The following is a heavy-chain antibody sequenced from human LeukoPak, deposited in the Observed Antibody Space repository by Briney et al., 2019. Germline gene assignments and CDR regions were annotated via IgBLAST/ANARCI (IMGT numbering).Heavy chain of an antibody. V-gene: IGHV3-30*02. CDR3: ARFLKTGYWAHYWYFDL. D-gene: IGHD3-9*01. CDR2: IRSDGSDK. Sequence: GGSLRLSCAASGFTFSDYGMHWVRRTPGKGLEWVAFIRSDGSDKYYADSVKGRFTISRDTSRNTLYLQINNLRAEDTAVYYCARFLKTGYWAHYWYFDLWGRGTLVTVSS. CDR1: GFTFSDYG. J-gene: IGHJ2*01.